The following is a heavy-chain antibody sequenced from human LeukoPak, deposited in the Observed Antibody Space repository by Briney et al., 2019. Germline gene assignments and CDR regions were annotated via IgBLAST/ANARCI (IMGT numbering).Heavy chain of an antibody. Sequence: GGSLRLSCAASGFTFSNAWMSWVRQAPGKGLEWVGRIKSKTDGGTTDYAAPVKGRFTISRDDSKNTLYLQMNSLKTEDTAVYYCTTDLPSILRFLEWLPGAGDYYYGMDVWGQGTTVTVSS. J-gene: IGHJ6*02. V-gene: IGHV3-15*01. CDR1: GFTFSNAW. CDR3: TTDLPSILRFLEWLPGAGDYYYGMDV. D-gene: IGHD3-3*01. CDR2: IKSKTDGGTT.